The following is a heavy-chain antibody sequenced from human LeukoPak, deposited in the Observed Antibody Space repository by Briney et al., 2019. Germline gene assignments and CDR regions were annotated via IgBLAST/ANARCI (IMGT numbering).Heavy chain of an antibody. Sequence: PSETLSLTCAVYGGSFSGYYWSWIRQPPGKGLEWIGEINHSGSTNYNPSLKSRVTISVDTSKNQFSLKLSSVTAADTAVYYCARVRSSSWNVYYFGMDVWGQGTTVTVSS. D-gene: IGHD6-13*01. CDR1: GGSFSGYY. CDR2: INHSGST. V-gene: IGHV4-34*01. J-gene: IGHJ6*02. CDR3: ARVRSSSWNVYYFGMDV.